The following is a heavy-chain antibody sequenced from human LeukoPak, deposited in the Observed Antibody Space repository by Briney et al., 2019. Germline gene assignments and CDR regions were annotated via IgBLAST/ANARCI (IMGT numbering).Heavy chain of an antibody. J-gene: IGHJ4*02. D-gene: IGHD6-13*01. CDR1: GGSISSYY. V-gene: IGHV4-59*01. Sequence: SETLSLTCTVSGGSISSYYWSWIRQPPGKGLEWIGYIYYSGSTNYNPSLKSRVTISVDTSKNQFSLKPSSATAADTAVYYCARVDGYSSSWYVDYWGQGTLVTVSS. CDR3: ARVDGYSSSWYVDY. CDR2: IYYSGST.